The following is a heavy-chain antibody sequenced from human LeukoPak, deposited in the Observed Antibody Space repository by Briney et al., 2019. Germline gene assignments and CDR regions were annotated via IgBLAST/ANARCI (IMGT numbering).Heavy chain of an antibody. CDR3: AREFYGTADLDW. CDR2: IQGDGSTK. D-gene: IGHD1-14*01. CDR1: GFTFSIFW. J-gene: IGHJ4*02. Sequence: GGSLRLSCAASGFTFSIFWVHWVRQTPGKGLEWVANIQGDGSTKHYLESVKGRFTISRDNAKNSLYLQMNSLRAEDTAVYYCAREFYGTADLDWWGQVTLVTVSS. V-gene: IGHV3-7*04.